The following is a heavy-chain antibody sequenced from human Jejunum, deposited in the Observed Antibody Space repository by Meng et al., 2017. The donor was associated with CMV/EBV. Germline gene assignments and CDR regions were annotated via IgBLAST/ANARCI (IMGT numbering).Heavy chain of an antibody. J-gene: IGHJ4*02. V-gene: IGHV3-23*01. Sequence: SGFTFSNDGMGWVRQAPGKGLEWVSVISGSAYATYYADSVKGRFTISRDNSKNTLYLQMNSLTAEDTAVYYCVKALSVGATSPFDYWGQGTLVTVSS. CDR2: ISGSAYAT. CDR1: GFTFSNDG. CDR3: VKALSVGATSPFDY. D-gene: IGHD1-26*01.